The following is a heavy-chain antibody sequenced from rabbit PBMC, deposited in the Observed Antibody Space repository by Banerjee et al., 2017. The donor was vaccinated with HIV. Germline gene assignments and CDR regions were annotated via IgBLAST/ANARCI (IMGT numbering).Heavy chain of an antibody. CDR2: IYTSSGNT. CDR1: GFDLSSSYY. D-gene: IGHD8-1*01. CDR3: AGGYGGTGYGYHLHL. Sequence: QEQLEESGGGLVKPEGSLTLTCKASGFDLSSSYYMCWVRQAPGKGLEWIGCIYTSSGNTAYASWAKGRLIISKPSSTTMTMQMTSLTAADTATYFCAGGYGGTGYGYHLHLWGQGTLVTVS. J-gene: IGHJ4*01. V-gene: IGHV1S45*01.